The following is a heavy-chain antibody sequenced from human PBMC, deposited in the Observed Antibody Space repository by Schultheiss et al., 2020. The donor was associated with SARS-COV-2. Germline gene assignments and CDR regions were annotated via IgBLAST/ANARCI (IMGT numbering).Heavy chain of an antibody. V-gene: IGHV1-18*04. CDR1: GYTFTSYY. CDR3: ARDKKVVAPTVFGMDV. J-gene: IGHJ6*02. D-gene: IGHD2-15*01. Sequence: ASVKVSCKASGYTFTSYYMHWVRQAPGQGLEWMGWISAYNGNTNYAQKLQGRVTMTTDTSTSTAYMELRSLRSDDTAVYYCARDKKVVAPTVFGMDVWGQGTTVIVSS. CDR2: ISAYNGNT.